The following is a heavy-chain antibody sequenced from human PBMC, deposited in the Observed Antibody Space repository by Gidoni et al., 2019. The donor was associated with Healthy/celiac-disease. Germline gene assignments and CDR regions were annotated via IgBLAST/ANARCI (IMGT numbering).Heavy chain of an antibody. CDR2: ISGSGGST. Sequence: EVQLVESGGGLVPPGGSLRLYCAASGFNFGSYAMSCVRQGPGKGREWVSAISGSGGSTYYADSLKGRFTISRDNSKNTLYLQMNSLRAEDTAVYYCAKDLLYGDYESAVDYWGQGTLVTVSS. V-gene: IGHV3-23*04. D-gene: IGHD4-17*01. CDR1: GFNFGSYA. J-gene: IGHJ4*02. CDR3: AKDLLYGDYESAVDY.